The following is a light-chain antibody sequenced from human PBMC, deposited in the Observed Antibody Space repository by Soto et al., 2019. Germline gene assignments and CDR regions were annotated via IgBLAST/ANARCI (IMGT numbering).Light chain of an antibody. Sequence: DIVMTQSPDSLAVSVGERATINCKSSQSLLYSSNNRNYLAWYQVKPGQPPKVLIYWASTRESGVPDRFSGSGSGKNFTLPITSLQAEEVAVYYCQQYYSPFTFGGGTKV. CDR3: QQYYSPFT. CDR1: QSLLYSSNNRNY. V-gene: IGKV4-1*01. J-gene: IGKJ4*01. CDR2: WAS.